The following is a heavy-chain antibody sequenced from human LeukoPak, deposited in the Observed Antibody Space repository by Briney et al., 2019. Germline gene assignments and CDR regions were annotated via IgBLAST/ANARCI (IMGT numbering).Heavy chain of an antibody. Sequence: GGSLRLSCAASGFTFSSYWMSWVRQAPGKGLEWVANIKQDGSEKYYVDSVKGRFTISRDNAKNSLYLQMNSLRAEDAAVYYCARERGGSTYNWNFQSRFYYYYMDVWGKGTTVTVSS. J-gene: IGHJ6*03. CDR2: IKQDGSEK. CDR3: ARERGGSTYNWNFQSRFYYYYMDV. V-gene: IGHV3-7*01. D-gene: IGHD1-7*01. CDR1: GFTFSSYW.